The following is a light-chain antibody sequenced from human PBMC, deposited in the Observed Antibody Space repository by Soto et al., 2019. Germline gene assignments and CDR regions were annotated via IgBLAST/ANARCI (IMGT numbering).Light chain of an antibody. J-gene: IGKJ2*01. CDR1: QSVSSY. V-gene: IGKV3-11*01. CDR3: QQRSKWPPYT. CDR2: DAS. Sequence: EIVLTQSPATLSLSPGERATLSCRASQSVSSYLAWYQQKPGQAPRLLIYDASNRATGIPARFRGSGSGTDFTLTIISLEPEDFAVYYCQQRSKWPPYTFGQGTKLEIK.